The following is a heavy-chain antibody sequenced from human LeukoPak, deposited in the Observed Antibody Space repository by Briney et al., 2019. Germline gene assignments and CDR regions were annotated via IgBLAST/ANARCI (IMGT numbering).Heavy chain of an antibody. V-gene: IGHV4-39*01. CDR2: LYHPDST. CDR3: ARQYDSYFYYYLDL. Sequence: SETLSLTCTVSGGSISSSSYYWGWIRRPPGKGLEWIGSLYHPDSTYYNPSLKSRVTMSVDTSRNQFSLRLSFVTAADTAVYYCARQYDSYFYYYLDLWGTGTTVTVSS. J-gene: IGHJ6*03. CDR1: GGSISSSSYY.